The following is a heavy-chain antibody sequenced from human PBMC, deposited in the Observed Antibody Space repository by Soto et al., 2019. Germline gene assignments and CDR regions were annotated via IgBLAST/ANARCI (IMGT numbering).Heavy chain of an antibody. CDR3: VRVIWYYYDSSGTFDI. CDR1: GYSFTSYW. D-gene: IGHD3-22*01. V-gene: IGHV5-51*01. Sequence: PGESLKISCKGSGYSFTSYWIGWVRQMPGKGLEWMGIIYPGDSDTRYSPSFQGQVTISADKSISTAYLQWSSLKASDTVMFYCVRVIWYYYDSSGTFDIWGQGTMVTVSS. J-gene: IGHJ3*02. CDR2: IYPGDSDT.